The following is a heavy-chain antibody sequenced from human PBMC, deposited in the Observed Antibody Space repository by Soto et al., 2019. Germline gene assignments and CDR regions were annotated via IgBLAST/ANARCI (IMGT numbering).Heavy chain of an antibody. CDR1: GYTFTGYY. CDR2: INPNSGGT. CDR3: ARVRYYYDSSGYYFRGSKDAFDI. Sequence: ASVKVSCKASGYTFTGYYIHWVRQAPGQGLEWMGWINPNSGGTNSAQKFQGRVTMTRDTSISTAYMELSRLRSDDTAVYYCARVRYYYDSSGYYFRGSKDAFDIWGQGTMVTVSS. D-gene: IGHD3-22*01. V-gene: IGHV1-2*02. J-gene: IGHJ3*02.